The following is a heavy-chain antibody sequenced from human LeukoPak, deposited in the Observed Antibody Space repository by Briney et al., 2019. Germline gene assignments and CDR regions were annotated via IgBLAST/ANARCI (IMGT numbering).Heavy chain of an antibody. CDR2: VNPDGRDT. J-gene: IGHJ1*01. D-gene: IGHD2-21*02. CDR1: GFTFNSCW. Sequence: GGSLRLSCVVSGFTFNSCWMNWVRQAPGNGLEWVAHVNPDGRDTYYVDSVKGRFTISRDNAQNSMYLQMNSLRVEDSAVYYCATWGDTTAEYFQRWGQGTLVTVSS. CDR3: ATWGDTTAEYFQR. V-gene: IGHV3-7*01.